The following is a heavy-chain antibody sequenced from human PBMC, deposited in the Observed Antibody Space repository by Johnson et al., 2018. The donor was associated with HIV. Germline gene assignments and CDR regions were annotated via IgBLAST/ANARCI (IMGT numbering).Heavy chain of an antibody. CDR1: GFTFDDYG. J-gene: IGHJ3*02. V-gene: IGHV3-20*04. D-gene: IGHD3-16*01. Sequence: EVQLVESGGGVVRPGGSLRLSCAASGFTFDDYGMSWVRQAPGRGLEWVSGVNWTGGRTGSEDSVKGRFTISRDNAKNSLYLQMNSLRAEDTALYYCAKDPGLGYAFDIWGQGTMVTVSS. CDR2: VNWTGGRT. CDR3: AKDPGLGYAFDI.